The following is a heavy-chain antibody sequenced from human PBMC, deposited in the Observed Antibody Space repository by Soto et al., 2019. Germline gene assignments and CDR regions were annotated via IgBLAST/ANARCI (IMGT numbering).Heavy chain of an antibody. D-gene: IGHD2-8*01. CDR3: ARVMMLTKQVPGGYNYCMDV. CDR1: GYTFTSSG. Sequence: QVQLVQSGAEVKKPGASVKVSCKASGYTFTSSGISWVRQAPGQGLEWMGWISAYNGNTNYAQKLQGRVTMITDTSTSTAYMELRSLRSDDTAVYYCARVMMLTKQVPGGYNYCMDVWGQGTTVTVSS. V-gene: IGHV1-18*01. J-gene: IGHJ6*02. CDR2: ISAYNGNT.